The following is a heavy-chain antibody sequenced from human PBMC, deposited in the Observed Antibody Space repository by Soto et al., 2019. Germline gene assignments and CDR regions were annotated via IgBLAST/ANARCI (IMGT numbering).Heavy chain of an antibody. J-gene: IGHJ4*02. D-gene: IGHD6-6*01. CDR1: GFTFSSYG. CDR2: ISYDGSNK. CDR3: AKDRRSYSSSFSSSLTQTIYYFDY. Sequence: SCKASGFTFSSYGMHWVRQAPGKGLEWVAVISYDGSNKYYADSVKGRFTISRDNSKNTLYLQMNSLRAEDTAVYYCAKDRRSYSSSFSSSLTQTIYYFDYWGQGTLVTVSS. V-gene: IGHV3-30*18.